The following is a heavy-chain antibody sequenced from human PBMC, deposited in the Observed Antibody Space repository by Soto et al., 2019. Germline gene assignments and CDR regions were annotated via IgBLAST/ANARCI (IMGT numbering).Heavy chain of an antibody. J-gene: IGHJ4*02. CDR3: TTRTTVAKYYFDF. CDR2: IKSWSDGGTT. V-gene: IGHV3-15*01. Sequence: EGQLVESGGGLVEPGETLRLSCAASGFTFKNAWMSWVRQAPGKGLEWVGRIKSWSDGGTTDYGAPVKGRFSISRDDAKNTLSLQMNCLRTEDTAVYYCTTRTTVAKYYFDFWCQGTLVTVSS. CDR1: GFTFKNAW. D-gene: IGHD1-1*01.